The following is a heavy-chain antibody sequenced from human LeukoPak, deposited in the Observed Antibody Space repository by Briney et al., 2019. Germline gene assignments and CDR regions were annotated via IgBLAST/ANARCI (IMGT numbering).Heavy chain of an antibody. CDR2: ISETGDGT. Sequence: GGSLRLSCAASGFPFSSYAMNWVRQAPGKGLEWVSAISETGDGTHYADSVKGRFTVSRDNPKDTLYLQMDSLRAEDTAVYYCAKQFVDIWGQGTLVTVSS. CDR3: AKQFVDI. CDR1: GFPFSSYA. J-gene: IGHJ5*02. V-gene: IGHV3-23*01. D-gene: IGHD5-24*01.